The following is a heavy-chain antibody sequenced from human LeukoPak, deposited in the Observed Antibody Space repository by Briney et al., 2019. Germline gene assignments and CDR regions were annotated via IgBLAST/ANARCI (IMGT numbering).Heavy chain of an antibody. V-gene: IGHV4-59*01. Sequence: SETLSLTCTVSGGSISSYYWSWIRQPPGKGLEWIAYIDYRGSTTYDPSLKSRVTISVDTSRDQFSLKLSSVTAADTAVYYCARSRSGYSYDHAAFDIWGQGTMVTVSS. CDR2: IDYRGST. CDR1: GGSISSYY. CDR3: ARSRSGYSYDHAAFDI. J-gene: IGHJ3*02. D-gene: IGHD5-18*01.